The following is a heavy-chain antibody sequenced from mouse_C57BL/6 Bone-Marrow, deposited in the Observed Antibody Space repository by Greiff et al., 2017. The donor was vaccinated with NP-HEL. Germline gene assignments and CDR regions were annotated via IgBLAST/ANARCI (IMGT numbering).Heavy chain of an antibody. D-gene: IGHD2-4*01. J-gene: IGHJ2*01. CDR1: GFNIKDDY. CDR3: TTYDYDENY. V-gene: IGHV14-4*01. Sequence: VHVKQSGAELVRPGASVKLSCTASGFNIKDDYMHWVKQRPEQGLEWIGWIDPENGDTEYASKFQGKATITADTSSNTAYLQLSSLTSEATAVYYCTTYDYDENYWGEGTTLTVSS. CDR2: IDPENGDT.